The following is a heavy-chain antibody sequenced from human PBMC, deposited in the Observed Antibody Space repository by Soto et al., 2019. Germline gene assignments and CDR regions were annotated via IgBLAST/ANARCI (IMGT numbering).Heavy chain of an antibody. V-gene: IGHV1-2*04. Sequence: ASVKVSCKASGYTFTGYYMHWVRQAPGQGLEWMGWINPNSGGTNYAQKFQGWVTMTRDTSISTAYMELSRLRSDDTAVYYCARERSRQQLVGLYGMDVWGQGTTVTVSS. CDR2: INPNSGGT. D-gene: IGHD6-13*01. CDR1: GYTFTGYY. CDR3: ARERSRQQLVGLYGMDV. J-gene: IGHJ6*02.